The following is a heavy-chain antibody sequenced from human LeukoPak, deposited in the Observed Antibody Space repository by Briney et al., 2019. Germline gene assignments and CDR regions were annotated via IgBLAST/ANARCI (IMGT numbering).Heavy chain of an antibody. V-gene: IGHV4-31*03. Sequence: SETLSLTCTVSGGSISSGGYYWSWIRQHPGKGLEWIGYIYYSGSTYYNPSLKSRVTISGDTSKNQFSLNLNSVTAADTAVYYCARVFSQYYFDYWGQGTLVTVSS. CDR2: IYYSGST. J-gene: IGHJ4*02. CDR1: GGSISSGGYY. CDR3: ARVFSQYYFDY.